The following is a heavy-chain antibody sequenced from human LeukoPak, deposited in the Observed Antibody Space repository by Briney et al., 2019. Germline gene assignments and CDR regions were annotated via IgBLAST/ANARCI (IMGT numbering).Heavy chain of an antibody. V-gene: IGHV3-7*01. Sequence: GGSLRLSCAASGFTFSSYWMSWVRQAPGKGLEWVANIKQDGSEKYYVDSVKGRFTISRDNAKNSLYLQMNSLRAEDTAVYYCARDLAVLWFGELVDWFDPWGQGTLVTVSS. D-gene: IGHD3-10*01. CDR3: ARDLAVLWFGELVDWFDP. J-gene: IGHJ5*02. CDR1: GFTFSSYW. CDR2: IKQDGSEK.